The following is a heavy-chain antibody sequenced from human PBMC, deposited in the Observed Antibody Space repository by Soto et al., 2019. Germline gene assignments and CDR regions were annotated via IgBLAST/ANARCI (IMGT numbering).Heavy chain of an antibody. CDR2: INPNSGGT. J-gene: IGHJ5*02. V-gene: IGHV1-2*02. D-gene: IGHD2-2*01. CDR3: ARELNIVVVPAAGGWFDP. Sequence: QVQLVQSGAEVKKPGASVKVSCKASGYTFTGYYMHWVRQAPGQGLEWMGWINPNSGGTNYAQKFQGRVTMTRDTSICTAYMELSRLRSDDTAVYYCARELNIVVVPAAGGWFDPWGQGTLVTVSS. CDR1: GYTFTGYY.